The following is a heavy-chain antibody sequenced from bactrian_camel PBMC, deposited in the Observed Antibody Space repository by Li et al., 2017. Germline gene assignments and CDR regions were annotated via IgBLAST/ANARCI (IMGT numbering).Heavy chain of an antibody. CDR3: ATGRLTGYGGTWYIDGTLWY. D-gene: IGHD6*01. J-gene: IGHJ4*01. CDR2: IGSDGNT. Sequence: HVQLVESGGGSVQAGGSLRLSCVASGFTISSACMAWFRQSPGKEREGVATIGSDGNTNYADSVKGRFTISKDSSKNTLYLRMNSLKTEDTALYYCATGRLTGYGGTWYIDGTLWYWGQGTQVTVS. CDR1: GFTISSAC. V-gene: IGHV3S55*01.